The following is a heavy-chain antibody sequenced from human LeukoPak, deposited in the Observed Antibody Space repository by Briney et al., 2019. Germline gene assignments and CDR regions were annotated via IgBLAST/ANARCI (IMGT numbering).Heavy chain of an antibody. CDR1: GGSISSSSYY. CDR2: IYYRGSI. D-gene: IGHD2-2*01. V-gene: IGHV4-39*01. CDR3: ARQGCSTPTCYLFALYAFDI. J-gene: IGHJ3*02. Sequence: SETLSLTCTVSGGSISSSSYYGGGIRQPPGKGLEWIGSIYYRGSIYYNASLKSRVSISVDTSKDQFSLKLSSVTAADTAVYYCARQGCSTPTCYLFALYAFDIWGQGTMVTVSS.